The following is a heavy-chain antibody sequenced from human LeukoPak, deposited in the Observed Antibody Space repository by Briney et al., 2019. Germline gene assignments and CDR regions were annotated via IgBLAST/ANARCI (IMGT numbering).Heavy chain of an antibody. Sequence: GGSLRLSCAASGFTLSSYGINWVRQAPGKGLEWVSSISSSGNSLDYADSLKGRFIISRDDAKNSLFLQMDSQRPEDTAIYYCARDLRGYRYGYDSWGQGTLVTVSA. D-gene: IGHD5-18*01. J-gene: IGHJ4*02. CDR3: ARDLRGYRYGYDS. V-gene: IGHV3-21*01. CDR2: ISSSGNSL. CDR1: GFTLSSYG.